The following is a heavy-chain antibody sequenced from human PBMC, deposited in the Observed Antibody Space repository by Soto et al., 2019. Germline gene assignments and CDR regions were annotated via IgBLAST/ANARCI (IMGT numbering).Heavy chain of an antibody. V-gene: IGHV1-8*01. CDR2: MNPYTGNT. Sequence: QVKLVQSGAEVKEPGASVKVSCKASGYTFTTYDIYWMRQATGKGLEWMGWMNPYTGNTGYAQKFQGRVTVTRNTSISTVYMEMSGLRLDDTAVYYCARRKERSGPHYFDYWGQGSQVTVSS. CDR1: GYTFTTYD. CDR3: ARRKERSGPHYFDY. D-gene: IGHD6-25*01. J-gene: IGHJ4*02.